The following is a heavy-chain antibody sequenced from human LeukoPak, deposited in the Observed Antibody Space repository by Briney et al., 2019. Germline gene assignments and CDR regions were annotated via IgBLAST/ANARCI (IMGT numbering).Heavy chain of an antibody. CDR2: ISSSSSYI. J-gene: IGHJ4*02. CDR3: ARGVALSSGRSYFDY. Sequence: GGSLRLSCAASGFTLSSYSMNWVRQAPRKGLEWVSSISSSSSYIYYADSVKGRFTISRDNAKNSLYLQMNSLRAEDTAVYYCARGVALSSGRSYFDYWGQGTLVTVSS. V-gene: IGHV3-21*01. CDR1: GFTLSSYS. D-gene: IGHD6-19*01.